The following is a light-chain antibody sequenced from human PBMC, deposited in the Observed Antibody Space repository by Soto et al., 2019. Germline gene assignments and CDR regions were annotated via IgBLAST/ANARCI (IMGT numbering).Light chain of an antibody. CDR2: EGS. CDR3: CSYAGSSLYV. Sequence: QSALTQPASVSGSPGQSITISCTGTSSDVGIYNLVSWYQQHPGKAPKLMIYEGSKRPSGVSNRFSGSKSGNTASLTISGLQAEDEADYYCCSYAGSSLYVFGTGTKLTVL. V-gene: IGLV2-23*01. J-gene: IGLJ1*01. CDR1: SSDVGIYNL.